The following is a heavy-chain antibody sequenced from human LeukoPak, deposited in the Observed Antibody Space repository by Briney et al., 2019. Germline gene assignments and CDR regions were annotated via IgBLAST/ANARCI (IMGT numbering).Heavy chain of an antibody. CDR3: ARGVEYSGSYYHAFDI. V-gene: IGHV4-30-2*01. Sequence: SETLSLTCAVSGGSISSGGYSWSWIRQPPGKGLEWIGYIYHSGSTYYNPSLKSRVTISVDRSKNQFSLKLSSVTAADTAVYYCARGVEYSGSYYHAFDIWGQGTLVTVSS. CDR2: IYHSGST. CDR1: GGSISSGGYS. D-gene: IGHD1-26*01. J-gene: IGHJ3*02.